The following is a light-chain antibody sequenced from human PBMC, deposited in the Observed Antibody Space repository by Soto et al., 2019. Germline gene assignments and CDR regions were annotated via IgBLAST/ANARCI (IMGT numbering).Light chain of an antibody. CDR1: SSDVGGYNY. J-gene: IGLJ1*01. CDR2: DVS. Sequence: QSALTQPRSVSGSPGQSVTISCTGTSSDVGGYNYVSWYQQHPGKAPKLMIYDVSKRPSGVPDRFSGPKSGNTASLTISGLQAEDEADYYCCSYAGSYTYVFGTRTKVTVL. CDR3: CSYAGSYTYV. V-gene: IGLV2-11*01.